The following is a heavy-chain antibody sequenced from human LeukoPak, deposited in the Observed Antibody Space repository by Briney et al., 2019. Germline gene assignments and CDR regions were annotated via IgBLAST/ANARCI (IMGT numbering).Heavy chain of an antibody. J-gene: IGHJ4*02. CDR2: SSGTGATT. CDR3: AKDAASDY. Sequence: GGSLRLSCAASGLTFSSYGMNWVRQAPGKGLEWVSASSGTGATTYYADSVKGRFTISRDNSKNTLYLQMNSLRAEDTAVYYCAKDAASDYWGQGTLVTVSS. CDR1: GLTFSSYG. V-gene: IGHV3-23*01.